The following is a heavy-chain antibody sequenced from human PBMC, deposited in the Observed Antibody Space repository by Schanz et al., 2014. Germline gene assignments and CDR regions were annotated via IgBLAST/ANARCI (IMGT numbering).Heavy chain of an antibody. CDR1: GYTFTSYY. CDR2: INPSGGST. J-gene: IGHJ6*02. D-gene: IGHD3-9*01. V-gene: IGHV1-46*01. CDR3: AKVDRTRYYAMDV. Sequence: QVQLVQSGAEVKKPGASVKVSCKASGYTFTSYYMHWVRQAPGQGLEWMGIINPSGGSTSYAQKFQGRVTMTRDTSTSTAYMELSSLRSEDTAVYYCAKVDRTRYYAMDVWGQGTTVTVSS.